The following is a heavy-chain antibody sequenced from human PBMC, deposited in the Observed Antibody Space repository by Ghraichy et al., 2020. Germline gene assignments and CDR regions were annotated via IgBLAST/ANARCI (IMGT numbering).Heavy chain of an antibody. CDR1: GFTFSDYY. J-gene: IGHJ3*02. CDR3: ARDQSIAAAERDAFDI. CDR2: ISSSGSTI. V-gene: IGHV3-11*04. Sequence: GGSLRLSCAASGFTFSDYYMSWIRQAPGKGLEWVSYISSSGSTIYYADSVKGRFTISRDNAKNSLYLQMNSLRAEDTAVYYCARDQSIAAAERDAFDIWGQGTMVTVSS. D-gene: IGHD6-13*01.